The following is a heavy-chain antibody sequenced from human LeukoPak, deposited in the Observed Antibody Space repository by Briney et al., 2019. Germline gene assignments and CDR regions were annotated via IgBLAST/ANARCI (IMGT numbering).Heavy chain of an antibody. Sequence: GGSLRLSCAASGFTFNTYAMNWVRQAPGKGLEWVSSISGSGENTYYADSVKGRFTISRDNSKNTLSLQMNSLRAEDTAVYYCAKGSVNYDILTGSYFDYWGQGTLVAVSS. V-gene: IGHV3-23*01. CDR2: ISGSGENT. D-gene: IGHD3-9*01. CDR3: AKGSVNYDILTGSYFDY. CDR1: GFTFNTYA. J-gene: IGHJ4*02.